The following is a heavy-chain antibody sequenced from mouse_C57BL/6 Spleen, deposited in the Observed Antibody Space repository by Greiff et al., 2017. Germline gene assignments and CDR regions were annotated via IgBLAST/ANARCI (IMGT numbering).Heavy chain of an antibody. D-gene: IGHD2-5*01. Sequence: EVKLEESGGGLVKPGGSLKLSCAASGFTFSSYTMSWVRQTPEKRLEWVATISGGGGNTYYPDSVKGRFTISRDNAKNTLYLQMSSLRSEDTALYYCARPNSNYYAMDYWGQGTSVTVSS. J-gene: IGHJ4*01. CDR2: ISGGGGNT. CDR3: ARPNSNYYAMDY. CDR1: GFTFSSYT. V-gene: IGHV5-9*01.